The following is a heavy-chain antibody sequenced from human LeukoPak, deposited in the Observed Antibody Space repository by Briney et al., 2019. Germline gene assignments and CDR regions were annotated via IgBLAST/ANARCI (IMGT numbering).Heavy chain of an antibody. V-gene: IGHV1-18*01. CDR2: ISAYNGNT. Sequence: ASVKVSCKASGYTFTSYGISWVRQAPGQGLEWMGWISAYNGNTNYAQKLQGRVTMTTDTSTSTAYMELRSLRSDDTAVYYCARTHSSTAARRVADYWGQGTLVTVSS. J-gene: IGHJ4*02. D-gene: IGHD6-6*01. CDR1: GYTFTSYG. CDR3: ARTHSSTAARRVADY.